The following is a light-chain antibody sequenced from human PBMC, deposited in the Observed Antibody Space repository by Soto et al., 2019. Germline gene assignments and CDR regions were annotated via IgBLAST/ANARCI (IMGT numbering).Light chain of an antibody. J-gene: IGLJ1*01. CDR1: SSDVGSYNR. CDR3: SSYTSSSTYV. CDR2: EVS. V-gene: IGLV2-18*02. Sequence: QSSLTQPATVSVSPGQSITIFCTGTSSDVGSYNRVSWYQQPPGTAPKLMIYEVSDRPSGVPDRFSGSKSGNTASLTISGLQAEDEADYYCSSYTSSSTYVFGTGTKVTVL.